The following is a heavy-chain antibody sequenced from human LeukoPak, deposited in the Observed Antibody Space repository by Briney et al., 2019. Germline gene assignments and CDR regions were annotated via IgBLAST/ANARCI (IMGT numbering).Heavy chain of an antibody. V-gene: IGHV1-46*01. J-gene: IGHJ4*02. D-gene: IGHD3-16*01. Sequence: ASVKVSCKASGYTFTSYFIHWVRQAPGQGLEWMGMINPSGGSTSYAQKFQDRVTVTRDTSTSTVCMELSSLRSEDTAVYYCARGSQLRPSIWGQGTLVTVSS. CDR3: ARGSQLRPSI. CDR1: GYTFTSYF. CDR2: INPSGGST.